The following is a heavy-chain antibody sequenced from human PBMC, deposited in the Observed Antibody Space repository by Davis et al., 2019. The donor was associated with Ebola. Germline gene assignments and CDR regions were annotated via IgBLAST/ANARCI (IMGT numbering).Heavy chain of an antibody. D-gene: IGHD3-16*01. Sequence: SETLSLTCTVSGGSISSYYWTWIRQSPGKGLEWIGNVYYSGNTHYNPSLKSRATISVDTSENHFSLRLRSVTTADTAVYYCARDHGAGNLDVWGQGTTVTVS. V-gene: IGHV4-59*01. J-gene: IGHJ6*02. CDR3: ARDHGAGNLDV. CDR2: VYYSGNT. CDR1: GGSISSYY.